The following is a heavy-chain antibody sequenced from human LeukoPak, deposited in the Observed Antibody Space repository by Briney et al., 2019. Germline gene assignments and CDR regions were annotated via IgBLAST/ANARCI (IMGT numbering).Heavy chain of an antibody. V-gene: IGHV3-74*03. CDR2: ANNDGSST. D-gene: IGHD5/OR15-5a*01. J-gene: IGHJ4*02. CDR1: GFIFSNYW. Sequence: QPGGSLRLSCAASGFIFSNYWMHWVRQAPGKGLVWVSRANNDGSSTTYADSVKGRFTISRDNAKNTLYLQMNSLRAEGTAVYYCAKGGLRVTDYWGQGTLVTVSS. CDR3: AKGGLRVTDY.